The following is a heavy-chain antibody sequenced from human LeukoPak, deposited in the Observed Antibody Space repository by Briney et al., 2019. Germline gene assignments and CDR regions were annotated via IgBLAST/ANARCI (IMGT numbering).Heavy chain of an antibody. V-gene: IGHV3-30-3*01. CDR1: GGTFSSYA. J-gene: IGHJ4*02. CDR3: ASGPYSSGWLPLDY. D-gene: IGHD6-19*01. CDR2: ISYDGSNK. Sequence: SCKASGGTFSSYAMHWVRQAPGKGLEWVAVISYDGSNKYYADSVKGRFTISRDNSKNTLYLQMNSLRAEDTAVYYCASGPYSSGWLPLDYWGQGTLVTVSS.